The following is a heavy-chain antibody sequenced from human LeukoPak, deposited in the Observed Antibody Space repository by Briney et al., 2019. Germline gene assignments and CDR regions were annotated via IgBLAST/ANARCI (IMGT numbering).Heavy chain of an antibody. CDR1: GFTFSSYS. V-gene: IGHV3-21*01. CDR2: ISSSSSYI. CDR3: ARDLVSSGDAFDI. Sequence: PGGSLRLSCAASGFTFSSYSMNWVRQAPGKGLEWVSSISSSSSYIYYADSVKGRFTISRDNAKNSLYLQMNSLRAEDTAVYYCARDLVSSGDAFDIWGQGTMVTVSS. D-gene: IGHD2-21*01. J-gene: IGHJ3*02.